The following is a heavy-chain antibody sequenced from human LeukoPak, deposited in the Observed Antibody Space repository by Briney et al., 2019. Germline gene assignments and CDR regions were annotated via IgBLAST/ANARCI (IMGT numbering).Heavy chain of an antibody. Sequence: GASVKVSCKASGGTFSSYAISWVRQVPGQGLEWMGGIIPIFGTANYAQKFQGRVTITADESTSTAYMELSSLRSEDTAVYYCARGGSIAAAANWFDPWGQGTLVTVSS. CDR2: IIPIFGTA. CDR1: GGTFSSYA. CDR3: ARGGSIAAAANWFDP. J-gene: IGHJ5*02. D-gene: IGHD6-13*01. V-gene: IGHV1-69*13.